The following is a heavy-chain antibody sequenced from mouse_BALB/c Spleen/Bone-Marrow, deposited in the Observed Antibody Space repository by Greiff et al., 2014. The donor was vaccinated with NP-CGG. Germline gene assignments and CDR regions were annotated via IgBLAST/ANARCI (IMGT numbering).Heavy chain of an antibody. Sequence: EVMLVESGTVLARPGASVKMSCKASGYTFTSYWMHWVKQRPGQGPEWIGTIYPGNSDTSYNQKFKGKAKLTAVTSTSTAYMELSSLTNEDSAVYYCTRVITTGSAWFAYWGQGTLVTVS. D-gene: IGHD2-4*01. CDR2: IYPGNSDT. J-gene: IGHJ3*01. V-gene: IGHV1-5*01. CDR1: GYTFTSYW. CDR3: TRVITTGSAWFAY.